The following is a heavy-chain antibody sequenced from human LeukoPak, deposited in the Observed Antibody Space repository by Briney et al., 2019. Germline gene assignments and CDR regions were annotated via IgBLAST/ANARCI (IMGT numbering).Heavy chain of an antibody. D-gene: IGHD3-16*01. CDR3: ASAYDHDAFDI. CDR2: IYSGGST. Sequence: PGGSLRLSCAASGFTVSSNYMSWVRQAPGKGLEWVSVIYSGGSTYYADSVKGRFTISRDNSKNTLYLQMNSLRAEDTAVYYCASAYDHDAFDIWGQGTMVTVSS. J-gene: IGHJ3*02. V-gene: IGHV3-66*01. CDR1: GFTVSSNY.